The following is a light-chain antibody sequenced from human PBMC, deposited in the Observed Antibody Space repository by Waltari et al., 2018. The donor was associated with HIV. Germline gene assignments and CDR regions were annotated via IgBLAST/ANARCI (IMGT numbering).Light chain of an antibody. CDR3: QVWDSSSDLVV. CDR1: NIGSKR. J-gene: IGLJ2*01. V-gene: IGLV3-21*02. Sequence: SYVLPQPPSVSVAPGQTARINCGGNNIGSKRVHWYQQKPGQAPVLVVYDDSDRPSGIPERFSGSNSGNTATLTISRVEAGDEADYYCQVWDSSSDLVVFGGGTKLTVL. CDR2: DDS.